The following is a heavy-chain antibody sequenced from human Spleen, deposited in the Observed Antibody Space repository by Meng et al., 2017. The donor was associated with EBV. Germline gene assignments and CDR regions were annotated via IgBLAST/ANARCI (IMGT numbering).Heavy chain of an antibody. Sequence: REPSVSELKTAGASVKVFCKAYGYSYTNYAMNWVRQTTGKGLEWMGWINHNTGNPTYAPGFTGRFVFSLATSVSTAYLQINSLKTEDTAVYYCARELGWYFLFWGRGTLVTVSS. CDR1: GYSYTNYA. J-gene: IGHJ2*01. CDR2: INHNTGNP. D-gene: IGHD6-6*01. V-gene: IGHV7-4-1*02. CDR3: ARELGWYFLF.